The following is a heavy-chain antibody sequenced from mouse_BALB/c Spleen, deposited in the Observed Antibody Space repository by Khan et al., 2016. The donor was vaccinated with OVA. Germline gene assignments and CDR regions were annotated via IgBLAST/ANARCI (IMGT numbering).Heavy chain of an antibody. CDR3: ARKNGSDSDY. Sequence: VQLQQSGPELVKPGASVKISCKASGYSFTGYFMNWVMQSHGKSLEWIGRINPHIGETLYNQKFKGKATLTVDESSRTAHMEFRSLASEDSAVYYCARKNGSDSDYWGQGTTLTVSS. V-gene: IGHV1-20*02. CDR1: GYSFTGYF. J-gene: IGHJ2*01. D-gene: IGHD1-1*01. CDR2: INPHIGET.